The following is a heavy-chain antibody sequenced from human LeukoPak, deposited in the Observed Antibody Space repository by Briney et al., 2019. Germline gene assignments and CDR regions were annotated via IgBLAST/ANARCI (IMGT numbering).Heavy chain of an antibody. Sequence: PSESLSLTCAVAAYSSSSGYYGGWIRRPPGKGLEGIGIIYRSGNTDYNTSPKSRATISVDTSKNQFSLKLSSVTAADTAVYYCASSDTGYNWFDPWGQGTLVTVSP. V-gene: IGHV4-38-2*01. CDR2: IYRSGNT. J-gene: IGHJ5*02. CDR3: ASSDTGYNWFDP. CDR1: AYSSSSGYY. D-gene: IGHD5-18*01.